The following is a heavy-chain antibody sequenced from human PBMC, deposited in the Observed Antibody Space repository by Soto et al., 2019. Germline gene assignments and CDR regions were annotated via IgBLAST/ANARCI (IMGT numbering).Heavy chain of an antibody. Sequence: SVKVSCKASGGTFSSYAISWVRQAPGQGLEWMGGIIPIFGTANYAQEFQGRVTITADESTSTAYMELSSLRSEDTAVYYCARGPPGYSGPNWFDPWGQGTLVTVSS. V-gene: IGHV1-69*13. CDR3: ARGPPGYSGPNWFDP. CDR2: IIPIFGTA. J-gene: IGHJ5*02. CDR1: GGTFSSYA. D-gene: IGHD6-13*01.